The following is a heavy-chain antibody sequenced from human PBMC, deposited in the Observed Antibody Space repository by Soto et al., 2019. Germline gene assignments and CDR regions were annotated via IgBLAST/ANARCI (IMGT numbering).Heavy chain of an antibody. J-gene: IGHJ5*02. V-gene: IGHV1-2*04. CDR2: INPNSGST. CDR1: GYTFNDYF. Sequence: QVQLVQSGAEVKKPGASVNVSCRASGYTFNDYFLHWVRQAPGQGLEWMGWINPNSGSTHFAEKFEGLVTMTRDASTTTVYLVIKRRRSDDTAVYYCARVTATSPDAWLDPWGQGTLVTVSS. CDR3: ARVTATSPDAWLDP. D-gene: IGHD4-4*01.